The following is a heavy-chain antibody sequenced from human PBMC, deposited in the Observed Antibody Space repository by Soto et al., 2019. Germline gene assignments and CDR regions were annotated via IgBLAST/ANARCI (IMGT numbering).Heavy chain of an antibody. V-gene: IGHV3-30*18. J-gene: IGHJ4*02. D-gene: IGHD3-22*01. Sequence: QVQLVESGGGVVQPGRSLRLSCAASGFAFSSYGMHWVRQTPGKGLEWVAVIAYDGGNKNYVDSVKGRFTISRDNSKNXXYLQMDSLRVEDTAVYYCAKDTYYYDRSGYYTFDYWGQGTLVTVSS. CDR2: IAYDGGNK. CDR1: GFAFSSYG. CDR3: AKDTYYYDRSGYYTFDY.